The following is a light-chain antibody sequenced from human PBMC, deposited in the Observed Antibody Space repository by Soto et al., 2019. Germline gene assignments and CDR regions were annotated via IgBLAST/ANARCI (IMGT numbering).Light chain of an antibody. J-gene: IGLJ2*01. Sequence: QSVLTQPASVSGSPGQSITISCTGTSSDVGGYNYVSWYQQHPGKAPKLMIYEVSNRPSGVSNRFSGSKSGNTASLTISGLQAEDEADYYCQTWGTGYVVFGGGTQLTVL. CDR3: QTWGTGYVV. CDR2: EVS. CDR1: SSDVGGYNY. V-gene: IGLV2-14*01.